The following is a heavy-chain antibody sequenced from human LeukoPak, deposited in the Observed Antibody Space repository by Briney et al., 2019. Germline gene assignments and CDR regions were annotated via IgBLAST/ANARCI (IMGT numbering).Heavy chain of an antibody. V-gene: IGHV3-11*05. CDR2: ISSSSSYT. CDR1: GFTFSDYY. CDR3: ARDIVDTAMHDY. J-gene: IGHJ4*02. Sequence: PGRSLRLSCAASGFTFSDYYMSWIRQAPGKGLEWVSYISSSSSYTNYADSVKGRFTISRDNAKNSLYLQMNSLRAEDTAVYYCARDIVDTAMHDYWGQGTLVTVSS. D-gene: IGHD5-18*01.